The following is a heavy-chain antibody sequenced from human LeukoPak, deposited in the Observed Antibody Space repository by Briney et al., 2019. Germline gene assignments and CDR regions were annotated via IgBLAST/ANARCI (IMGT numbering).Heavy chain of an antibody. Sequence: ASVKVSCKASGYTFTSYGISWVRQAPGQGLEWMGWISAYNGNTNYAQKFQGRVTMTRDTSISTAYMELSRLRSDDTAVYYCARDASHLRYDYWGQGTLVTVSS. CDR2: ISAYNGNT. J-gene: IGHJ4*02. CDR1: GYTFTSYG. CDR3: ARDASHLRYDY. V-gene: IGHV1-18*01.